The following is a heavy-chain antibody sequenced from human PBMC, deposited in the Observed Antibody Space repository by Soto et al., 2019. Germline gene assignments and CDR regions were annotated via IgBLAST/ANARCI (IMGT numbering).Heavy chain of an antibody. CDR1: GFIFSNYG. V-gene: IGHV3-33*01. CDR3: AYSSTPFDY. Sequence: GGSLRLSCAAPGFIFSNYGMNWVRQAPGKGLEWVAVIWYDGNSKYYADSVKGRFTISRDNSKNTLYLQMNSLRAEDTAVYYCAYSSTPFDYWGQGTLVTVSS. J-gene: IGHJ4*02. D-gene: IGHD6-13*01. CDR2: IWYDGNSK.